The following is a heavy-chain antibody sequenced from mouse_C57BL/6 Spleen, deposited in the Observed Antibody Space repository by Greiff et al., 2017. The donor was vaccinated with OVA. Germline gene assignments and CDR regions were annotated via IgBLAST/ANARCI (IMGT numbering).Heavy chain of an antibody. CDR3: ARGDGNFWYFDV. CDR1: GYTFPSYW. D-gene: IGHD2-1*01. V-gene: IGHV1-69*01. J-gene: IGHJ1*03. Sequence: QVQLQQPGAELVMPGASVKLSCKASGYTFPSYWMHWVKQRPGQGLEWIGEIDPSVSYTNYNQKFKGKSTLTVDKSSTTAYMQLSSLTSEDSAVNNGARGDGNFWYFDVGGTGTTVTVSS. CDR2: IDPSVSYT.